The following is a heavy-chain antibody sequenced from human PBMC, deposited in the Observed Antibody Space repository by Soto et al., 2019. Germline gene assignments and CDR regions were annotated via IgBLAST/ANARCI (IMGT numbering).Heavy chain of an antibody. CDR1: GGSISSYY. V-gene: IGHV4-59*01. CDR2: IYYSGST. CDR3: ARGPPYSSIDWFDP. D-gene: IGHD6-13*01. Sequence: TLSLTCTVSGGSISSYYWSWIRQPPGKGLEWIGYIYYSGSTNYNPSLKSRVTISVDTSKNQFSLKLSSVTAADTAVYYCARGPPYSSIDWFDPWGQGTLVTVSS. J-gene: IGHJ5*02.